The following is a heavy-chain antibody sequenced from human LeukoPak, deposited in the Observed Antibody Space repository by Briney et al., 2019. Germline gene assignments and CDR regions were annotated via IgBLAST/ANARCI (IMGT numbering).Heavy chain of an antibody. Sequence: GGSLRLSCAASGFTFDDYGMSWVRQAPGKGLEWVSAISGSGGSTYYADSVKGRFTISRDNSKNTLYLQMNSLRAEDTAVYYCAKGANYYDSSGYSDYWGQGTLVTVSS. D-gene: IGHD3-22*01. CDR1: GFTFDDYG. CDR2: ISGSGGST. V-gene: IGHV3-23*01. CDR3: AKGANYYDSSGYSDY. J-gene: IGHJ4*02.